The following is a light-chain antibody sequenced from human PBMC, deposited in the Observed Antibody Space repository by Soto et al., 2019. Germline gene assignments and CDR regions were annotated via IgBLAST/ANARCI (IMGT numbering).Light chain of an antibody. CDR1: QSVSSSY. V-gene: IGKV3-20*01. Sequence: EIVLTQSPGTLSLSPGERATLSCRASQSVSSSYLGWYQQKPGQAPRLLIYGASTRATGIPDRFSGSGSGTDFTLTISRLELEDFAVYYCQQYGSSIFTFGPGTKVDIK. J-gene: IGKJ3*01. CDR2: GAS. CDR3: QQYGSSIFT.